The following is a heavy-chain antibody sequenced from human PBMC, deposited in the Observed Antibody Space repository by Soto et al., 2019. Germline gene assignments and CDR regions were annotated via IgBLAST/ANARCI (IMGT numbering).Heavy chain of an antibody. J-gene: IGHJ4*02. CDR3: AKDRAEGYFDWLFDY. V-gene: IGHV3-23*01. D-gene: IGHD3-9*01. CDR1: GFTFSSYA. Sequence: PGGSLRLSCAASGFTFSSYAMSWVRQAPGKGLEWVSAISGSGGSTYYADSVKGRFTISRDNSKNTLYLQMNSLRAEDTAVYYCAKDRAEGYFDWLFDYWGQGTLVTAPQ. CDR2: ISGSGGST.